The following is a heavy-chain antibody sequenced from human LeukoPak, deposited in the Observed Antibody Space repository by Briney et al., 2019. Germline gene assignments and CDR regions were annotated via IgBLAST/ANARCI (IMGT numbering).Heavy chain of an antibody. CDR3: ASPTSGQSFDI. D-gene: IGHD6-19*01. CDR1: GFTVSSNY. J-gene: IGHJ3*02. Sequence: QPGGSLRLSCAASGFTVSSNYMNWVRQAPGKGLEWVSVIYTGGNTYYADSVKGRFTISRDNSKNTLYLQMHSLRAEDTAVYYCASPTSGQSFDIWGQGTVVTVSS. V-gene: IGHV3-53*01. CDR2: IYTGGNT.